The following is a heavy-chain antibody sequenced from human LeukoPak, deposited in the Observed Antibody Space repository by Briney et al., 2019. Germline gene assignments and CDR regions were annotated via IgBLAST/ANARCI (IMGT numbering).Heavy chain of an antibody. J-gene: IGHJ3*02. D-gene: IGHD2-2*01. V-gene: IGHV3-30*02. CDR3: AKGATYCTSTSCPDVFDI. CDR1: GFTFSNYG. Sequence: QTGGSLRLSCAASGFTFSNYGMNWDRQAPGKGLEWVAVIWYGESNKYYADSVKGRFTISRDNSKNTLYLQMNSLRAEDTAVYYCAKGATYCTSTSCPDVFDIWGQGTMVTVSS. CDR2: IWYGESNK.